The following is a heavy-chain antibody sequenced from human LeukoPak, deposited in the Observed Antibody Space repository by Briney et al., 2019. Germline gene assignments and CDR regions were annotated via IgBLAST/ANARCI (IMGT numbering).Heavy chain of an antibody. CDR1: GGSISSSSYY. CDR2: IYYSGST. D-gene: IGHD3-10*01. V-gene: IGHV4-39*07. Sequence: SETLSLTCSVSGGSISSSSYYWGWIRQPPGKGLEWIGNIYYSGSTYYHPSLNSRVTISVDTSKNQFSLKLSSVTAADTAVYYCARGRAQFDYWGQGTLVTVSS. CDR3: ARGRAQFDY. J-gene: IGHJ4*02.